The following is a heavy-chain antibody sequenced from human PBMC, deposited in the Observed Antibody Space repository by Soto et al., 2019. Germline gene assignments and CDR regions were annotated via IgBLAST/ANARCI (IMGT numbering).Heavy chain of an antibody. J-gene: IGHJ4*02. CDR2: IIPSGGST. CDR1: GGTFSNYA. D-gene: IGHD6-19*01. V-gene: IGHV1-46*01. CDR3: ARDTSGWPD. Sequence: ASVKVSCKASGGTFSNYAITWVRQAPGQGLEWMGIIIPSGGSTSYAQKFQGRVTMTRDTSTSTVYMELSSLRSEDTAVYYCARDTSGWPDWGQGTLVTVSS.